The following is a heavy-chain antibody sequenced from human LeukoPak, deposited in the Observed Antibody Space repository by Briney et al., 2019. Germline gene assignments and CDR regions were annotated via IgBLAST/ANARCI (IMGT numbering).Heavy chain of an antibody. Sequence: SETLSLTCTVSGGSISYYYWSWIRQTPGKGLEWIGYIYYSGSTNYNPSLKSRVTISVDTSKNQLSLKLSSVTAADTAVYYCARGGHFRPYDAFDIWGQGTMVTVSS. J-gene: IGHJ3*02. D-gene: IGHD2/OR15-2a*01. CDR3: ARGGHFRPYDAFDI. V-gene: IGHV4-59*12. CDR2: IYYSGST. CDR1: GGSISYYY.